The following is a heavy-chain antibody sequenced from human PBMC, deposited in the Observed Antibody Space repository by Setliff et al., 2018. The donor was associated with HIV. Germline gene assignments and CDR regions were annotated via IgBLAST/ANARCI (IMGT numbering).Heavy chain of an antibody. CDR3: TREGRGDPAMATTRIDY. J-gene: IGHJ4*02. CDR1: GDSISSGSYF. D-gene: IGHD1-1*01. Sequence: PSETLSLTCSVSGDSISSGSYFWGWIRQTPGKGLEWIGSIYYTGFAHYNPSLKSRVTISLDTSKTHFFLNLTPVTDADTAVYFCTREGRGDPAMATTRIDYWGQGKLVTVSS. V-gene: IGHV4-39*02. CDR2: IYYTGFA.